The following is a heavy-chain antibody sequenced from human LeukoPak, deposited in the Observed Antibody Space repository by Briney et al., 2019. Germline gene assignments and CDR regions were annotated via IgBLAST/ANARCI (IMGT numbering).Heavy chain of an antibody. V-gene: IGHV3-23*01. D-gene: IGHD1-26*01. CDR1: GITFSRFW. J-gene: IGHJ4*02. CDR2: ISGSGGNT. Sequence: GGSLRLSCAASGITFSRFWMSWVRQAPGKGLEWVSAISGSGGNTYYTDSVKGRFTIPRDNSKNTLYLQMNSLRAEDTAIYYCAKMVGATITSPFDYWGQGTLVTVSS. CDR3: AKMVGATITSPFDY.